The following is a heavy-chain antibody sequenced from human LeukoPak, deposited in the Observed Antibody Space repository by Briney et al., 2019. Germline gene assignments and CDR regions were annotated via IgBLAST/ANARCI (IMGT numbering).Heavy chain of an antibody. CDR1: GFTFSNYW. Sequence: GGSLRLSCAASGFTFSNYWMSWVRQAPGKGLEWVANIKRDGSEEYYVGSVKGRFTVSRDNAKNSLYLQMNSLRAEDTAVYYCARAIVAAGMDVWGQGTTVTASS. D-gene: IGHD6-13*01. CDR2: IKRDGSEE. J-gene: IGHJ6*02. CDR3: ARAIVAAGMDV. V-gene: IGHV3-7*04.